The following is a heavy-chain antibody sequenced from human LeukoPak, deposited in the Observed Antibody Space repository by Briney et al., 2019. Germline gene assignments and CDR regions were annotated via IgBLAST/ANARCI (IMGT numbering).Heavy chain of an antibody. CDR1: GFTFSSYV. CDR2: ISDSGGSA. D-gene: IGHD1-1*01. J-gene: IGHJ4*02. CDR3: AKLYSTMATTGPDY. V-gene: IGHV3-23*01. Sequence: GGSLRLSCAASGFTFSSYVMSWVRQAPGKGLEWVSGISDSGGSANYADSVKGRFTISRDNSKNTLYLQMNSLRAEDTAVYYCAKLYSTMATTGPDYWGQGTLVTVSS.